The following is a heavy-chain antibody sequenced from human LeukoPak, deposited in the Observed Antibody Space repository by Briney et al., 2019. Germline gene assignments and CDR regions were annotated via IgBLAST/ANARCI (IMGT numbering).Heavy chain of an antibody. Sequence: PGGSLRLSCATSGFTFSNAWMDWVRQAPGKGLEWVGRIRSNSDGGTIDYAAPVKGRFTLSRDDSKTTLYLQMNSLQTEDTAVYYCAIDFYDSTWGQGTLVTVSS. J-gene: IGHJ5*02. D-gene: IGHD3-22*01. CDR1: GFTFSNAW. CDR2: IRSNSDGGTI. V-gene: IGHV3-15*07. CDR3: AIDFYDST.